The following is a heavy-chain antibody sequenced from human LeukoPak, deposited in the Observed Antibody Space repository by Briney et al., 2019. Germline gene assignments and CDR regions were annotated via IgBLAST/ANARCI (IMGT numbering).Heavy chain of an antibody. J-gene: IGHJ5*02. CDR3: ARLRGSGWYGGWFDP. CDR1: GYSFTSYW. Sequence: GESLKISCKGSGYSFTSYWIGWVHQMPGKGLEWMGIIYPGDSDTRYSPSFQGQVTISADKSISTAYLQWSSLKASDTAMYYCARLRGSGWYGGWFDPWGQGTLVTVSS. CDR2: IYPGDSDT. V-gene: IGHV5-51*07. D-gene: IGHD6-19*01.